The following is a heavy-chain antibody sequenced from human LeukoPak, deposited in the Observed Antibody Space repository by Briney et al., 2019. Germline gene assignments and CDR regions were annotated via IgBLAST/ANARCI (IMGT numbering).Heavy chain of an antibody. V-gene: IGHV4-59*12. D-gene: IGHD3-10*01. CDR3: ARFYGSGSYFY. CDR1: GGSISSYY. Sequence: SETLSLTCTVSGGSISSYYWSWIRQPPGKGLEWIGYINYSGSTNYNPSLKSRVTISVDTSKNQFSLKLSSVTAADTAVYYCARFYGSGSYFYWGQGTLVTVSS. CDR2: INYSGST. J-gene: IGHJ4*02.